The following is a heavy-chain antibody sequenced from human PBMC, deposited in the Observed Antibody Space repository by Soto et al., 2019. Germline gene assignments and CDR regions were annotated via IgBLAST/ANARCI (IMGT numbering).Heavy chain of an antibody. J-gene: IGHJ4*02. V-gene: IGHV3-23*01. CDR1: GFTFSSYA. CDR3: AKDSVNWNYGDCFDY. CDR2: ISGSGGST. Sequence: GSLRRSGAASGFTFSSYAMCWVRQAPGKGLEWVSAISGSGGSTYYADSVKGRFTISRDNSKNTLCLQMNSLRAEDTAVYYCAKDSVNWNYGDCFDYWGQGTLVTVSP. D-gene: IGHD1-7*01.